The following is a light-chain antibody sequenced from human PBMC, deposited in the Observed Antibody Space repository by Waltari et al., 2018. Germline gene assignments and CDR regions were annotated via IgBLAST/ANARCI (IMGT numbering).Light chain of an antibody. CDR1: PSLLHSDGKTY. V-gene: IGKV2-29*02. Sequence: DVVMTQTPLSLSVTPGQPASISCKSSPSLLHSDGKTYLHWYQQKSGQSPQRLIYDVSSRFSGGSDRVSVSRAGTDFTLKISRVEAEDVGIYYCMQGLHLPYTCGQGTRLEIK. CDR2: DVS. J-gene: IGKJ2*01. CDR3: MQGLHLPYT.